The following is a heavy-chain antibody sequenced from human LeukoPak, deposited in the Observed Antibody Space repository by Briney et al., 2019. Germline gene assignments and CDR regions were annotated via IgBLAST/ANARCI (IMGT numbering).Heavy chain of an antibody. CDR2: IIPIFGTA. Sequence: SVKVSCKASGGTFSSYAISWVRQAPGQGLEWMGGIIPIFGTANYAQKFQGRVTITADESTGTAYMELSSLRSEDTAVYYCASVGRPGGVGMDVWGQGTTVTVSS. CDR1: GGTFSSYA. D-gene: IGHD3-3*01. J-gene: IGHJ6*02. CDR3: ASVGRPGGVGMDV. V-gene: IGHV1-69*13.